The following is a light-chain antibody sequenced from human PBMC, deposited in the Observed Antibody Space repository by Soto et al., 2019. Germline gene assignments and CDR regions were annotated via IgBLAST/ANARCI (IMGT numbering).Light chain of an antibody. Sequence: QSVLTQPPSPSGTPGQRVTISCSGSSSNIRSNTVNWYQQLPGTAPKLLIYSNNQRPSGVPDRFSGAKSRTSASLAIRGLESEDEADDYCAAWDDSLNGQVVFGGGTKLTVL. V-gene: IGLV1-44*01. J-gene: IGLJ2*01. CDR3: AAWDDSLNGQVV. CDR1: SSNIRSNT. CDR2: SNN.